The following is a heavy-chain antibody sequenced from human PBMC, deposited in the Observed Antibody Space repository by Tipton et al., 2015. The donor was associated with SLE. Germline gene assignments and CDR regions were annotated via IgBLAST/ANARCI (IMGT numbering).Heavy chain of an antibody. CDR2: IYYSGST. CDR3: VGGTLVDFYYYYMDV. V-gene: IGHV4-59*08. J-gene: IGHJ6*03. CDR1: GGSISSHY. Sequence: TLSLTCTVSGGSISSHYWSWIRQPPGKGLEWIGYIYYSGSTNYNPSLKSRVTISVDRSKNQFSLKLSSVTAADTAVYYCVGGTLVDFYYYYMDVWGKGTTVTVSS. D-gene: IGHD3-16*01.